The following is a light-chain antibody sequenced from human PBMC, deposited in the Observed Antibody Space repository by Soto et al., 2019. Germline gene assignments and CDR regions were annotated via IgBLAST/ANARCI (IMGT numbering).Light chain of an antibody. Sequence: EIVLTQSPGTLSLSPGERATLSCRASQSVVINFLAWYQQKPGQAPRLLIFGASNRATGIPDRFSGSGSGTDFTLTITRLEPEDSAVYYCQHYHSSPPWTFGQGTKVDIK. J-gene: IGKJ1*01. CDR2: GAS. V-gene: IGKV3-20*01. CDR1: QSVVINF. CDR3: QHYHSSPPWT.